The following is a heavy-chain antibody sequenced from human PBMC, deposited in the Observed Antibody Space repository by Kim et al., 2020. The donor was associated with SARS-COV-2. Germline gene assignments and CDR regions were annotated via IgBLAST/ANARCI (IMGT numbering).Heavy chain of an antibody. J-gene: IGHJ4*02. Sequence: NPSLRSRVTIYVDTSKNQFSLNLNSVTAADTAVYYCARHSGPYSSSWFDYWGQGTLVTVPS. D-gene: IGHD6-13*01. V-gene: IGHV4-39*01. CDR3: ARHSGPYSSSWFDY.